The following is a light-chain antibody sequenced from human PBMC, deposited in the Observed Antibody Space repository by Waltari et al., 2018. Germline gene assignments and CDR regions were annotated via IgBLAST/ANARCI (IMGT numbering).Light chain of an antibody. CDR2: GNS. CDR3: QAYDSSLSGSV. Sequence: QSGLTQPPSVSGAPGQRVTISCTGSSSNIGAGYDVHWYQLLPGTAPKLLIYGNSKRPSGVPDRVSGSKSGTSASLAITGLQAEDEAEYYCQAYDSSLSGSVFGGGTKLTVL. CDR1: SSNIGAGYD. J-gene: IGLJ3*02. V-gene: IGLV1-40*01.